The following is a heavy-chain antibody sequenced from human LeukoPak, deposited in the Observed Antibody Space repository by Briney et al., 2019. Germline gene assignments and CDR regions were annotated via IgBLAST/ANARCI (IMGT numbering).Heavy chain of an antibody. D-gene: IGHD3-10*01. CDR1: GFTFTSYS. J-gene: IGHJ4*02. CDR3: ARDYYGSGSYIGALDY. CDR2: ISGSSSTI. V-gene: IGHV3-48*01. Sequence: GGSLRLSCVASGFTFTSYSMNWVRQAPGKGLEWVSYISGSSSTIYYVDSVRGRFTISRDNAKNSLYLQMNSLRAEDTAVYYCARDYYGSGSYIGALDYWGQGTLVTVSS.